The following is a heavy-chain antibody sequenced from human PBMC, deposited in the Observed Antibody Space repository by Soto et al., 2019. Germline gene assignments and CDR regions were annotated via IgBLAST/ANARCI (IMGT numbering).Heavy chain of an antibody. CDR3: ARDGRKGGYLDY. CDR1: GYTFNSYG. V-gene: IGHV1-18*01. Sequence: QVQLVQSGAEVTRPGASVKVSCKASGYTFNSYGISWVRQAPGQGLEWMGWISVYNGNTNYAQKVQGRVTMTTDTSTSTAYMELRSLRPDDTAVYYCARDGRKGGYLDYWGQGTVVTVSS. D-gene: IGHD5-12*01. J-gene: IGHJ4*02. CDR2: ISVYNGNT.